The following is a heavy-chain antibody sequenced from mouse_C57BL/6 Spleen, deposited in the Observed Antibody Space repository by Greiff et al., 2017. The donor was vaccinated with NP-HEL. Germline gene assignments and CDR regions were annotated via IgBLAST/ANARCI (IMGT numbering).Heavy chain of an antibody. CDR3: ARDPDTTVPNFDY. CDR2: ISYDGST. Sequence: VQLKESGPGLVKPSQSLSLTCSVTGYSITSGYYWNWIRQFPGNKLEWMGYISYDGSTNYNPSLKNRITITRDTTKNQFFLKLNAVTTEDTATYYCARDPDTTVPNFDYWGQGTTLTVSS. J-gene: IGHJ2*01. D-gene: IGHD1-1*01. V-gene: IGHV3-6*01. CDR1: GYSITSGYY.